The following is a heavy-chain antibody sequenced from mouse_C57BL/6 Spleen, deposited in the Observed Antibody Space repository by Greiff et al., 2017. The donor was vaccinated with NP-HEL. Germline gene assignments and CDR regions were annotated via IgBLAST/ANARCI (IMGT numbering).Heavy chain of an antibody. V-gene: IGHV5-4*01. CDR3: ARDITTGVRGFDD. J-gene: IGHJ2*01. CDR1: GFTFSSYA. Sequence: EVQGVESGGGLVKPGGSLKLSCAASGFTFSSYAMSWVRQTPEKRLEWVATISDGGSYTYYPDNVKGRFSISRDNAKNNLYLQMSHLKSEDTAMYYCARDITTGVRGFDDWGQGTTLTVSS. D-gene: IGHD1-1*01. CDR2: ISDGGSYT.